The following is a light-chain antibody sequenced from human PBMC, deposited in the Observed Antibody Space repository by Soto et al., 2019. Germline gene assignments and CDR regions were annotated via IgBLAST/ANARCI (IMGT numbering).Light chain of an antibody. V-gene: IGKV3-15*01. CDR1: QSVGTN. CDR2: GAS. CDR3: QHYNETPLT. Sequence: EIVMTQSPASLSVSPGERVTLSCRASQSVGTNLAWYQERPGQAPRLLIFGASTRATDIPARFSGSGSGTEFTLAITSLQSEDFAVYYCQHYNETPLTFGGGTK. J-gene: IGKJ4*01.